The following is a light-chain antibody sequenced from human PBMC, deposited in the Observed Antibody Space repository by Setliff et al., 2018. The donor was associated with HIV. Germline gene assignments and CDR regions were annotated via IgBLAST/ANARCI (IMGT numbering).Light chain of an antibody. CDR3: ISSTTVNTLV. CDR2: EVK. Sequence: QSALTQPASVSGSPGQSITISCTGTSSDVGGYSYVSWYQQHPGRAPKLIIYEVKNRPSGVSSRFSGSKSGNTASLTISGLQAEDEADYYCISSTTVNTLVFGGGTKVTV. V-gene: IGLV2-14*01. J-gene: IGLJ3*02. CDR1: SSDVGGYSY.